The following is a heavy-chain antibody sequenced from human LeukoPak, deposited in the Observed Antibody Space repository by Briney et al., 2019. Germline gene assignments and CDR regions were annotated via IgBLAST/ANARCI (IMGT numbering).Heavy chain of an antibody. V-gene: IGHV1-69*13. CDR2: IIPIFGTA. CDR1: GGTFSSYA. D-gene: IGHD1-26*01. J-gene: IGHJ6*02. CDR3: ARDFGQWELLPHYYYYYGMDV. Sequence: GASVKVSCKASGGTFSSYAISWVRQAPGQGLEWMGGIIPIFGTANYAQKFQGRVTITADESTSTAYMELSSLRSEDTAVYYCARDFGQWELLPHYYYYYGMDVWGQGTAVTVSS.